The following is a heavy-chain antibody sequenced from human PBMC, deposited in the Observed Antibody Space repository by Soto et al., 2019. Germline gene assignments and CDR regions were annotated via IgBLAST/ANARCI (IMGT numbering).Heavy chain of an antibody. CDR2: INAGNGNT. V-gene: IGHV1-3*01. CDR3: ARGRLVGAIRAPFDY. D-gene: IGHD1-26*01. Sequence: ASVKVSCKASGYTFTSYAMHWVRQAPGQRLEWMGWINAGNGNTKYSQKFQGRVTITRDTSASTAYMELSSLRSEDTAVYYCARGRLVGAIRAPFDYWGQGTLVTVSS. J-gene: IGHJ4*02. CDR1: GYTFTSYA.